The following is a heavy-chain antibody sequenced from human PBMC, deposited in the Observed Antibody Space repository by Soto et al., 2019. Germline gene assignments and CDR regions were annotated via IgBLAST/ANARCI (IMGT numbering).Heavy chain of an antibody. D-gene: IGHD4-17*01. Sequence: ASGKVSCKASGYTFTDVGISWLRQAPGQGREWMGWVTAHNGDTKYAQKFRGRVTMPTDTSTSTVYMELSSLRSEDTAVYYCARDRYNGDSDWFDPWGQGTLVTVSS. CDR1: GYTFTDVG. CDR3: ARDRYNGDSDWFDP. V-gene: IGHV1-18*04. CDR2: VTAHNGDT. J-gene: IGHJ5*02.